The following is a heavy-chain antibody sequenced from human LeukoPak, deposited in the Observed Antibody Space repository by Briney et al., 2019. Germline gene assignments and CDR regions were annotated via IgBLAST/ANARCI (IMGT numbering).Heavy chain of an antibody. CDR2: ISAYNGNT. V-gene: IGHV1-18*01. Sequence: ASVKVSCKASGYTFTSYGISWVRQAPGQGLEWMGWISAYNGNTNYAQKLQGRVTMTTDTSTSTAYMELRSLRSDDTAVYYCAGGYCSSTSCLDAFDIWGQGTMVTVSS. D-gene: IGHD2-2*01. CDR1: GYTFTSYG. J-gene: IGHJ3*02. CDR3: AGGYCSSTSCLDAFDI.